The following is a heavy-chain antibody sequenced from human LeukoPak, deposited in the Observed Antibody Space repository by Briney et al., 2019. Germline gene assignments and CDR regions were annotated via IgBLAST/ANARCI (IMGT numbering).Heavy chain of an antibody. CDR1: GFTFSNFG. CDR2: ISYDGSNK. CDR3: AKDKEDTSGYHFYYYYGMDV. J-gene: IGHJ6*02. Sequence: GGSLRLSCSASGFTFSNFGMHWVRQAPGKGLEWVAVISYDGSNKYFADSVNGRFTISRDNSMNTLYLQMNSLRAEDTALYYCAKDKEDTSGYHFYYYYGMDVWGPGTTVTVSS. V-gene: IGHV3-30*18. D-gene: IGHD3-22*01.